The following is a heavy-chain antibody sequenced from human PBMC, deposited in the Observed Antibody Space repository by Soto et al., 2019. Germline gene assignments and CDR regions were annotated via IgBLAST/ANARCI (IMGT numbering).Heavy chain of an antibody. V-gene: IGHV3-23*01. CDR3: AKDWTSI. Sequence: EVQLLESGGGLVPPGGSLKISCAASGFTFGTYSMTWLRQAPGKGLEWVSTISGSGGSTYYIDSVQGRFTISRDNSKNTLYLQMNSLRGEDTAVYYCAKDWTSIWGQGTMVTVSS. J-gene: IGHJ3*02. CDR1: GFTFGTYS. D-gene: IGHD1-1*01. CDR2: ISGSGGST.